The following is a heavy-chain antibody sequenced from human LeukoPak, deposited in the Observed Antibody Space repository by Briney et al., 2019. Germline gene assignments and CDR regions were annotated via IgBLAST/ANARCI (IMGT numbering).Heavy chain of an antibody. CDR1: GFTFSSYS. Sequence: GGSLRLSCAAPGFTFSSYSMNWVRQAPGKGLEWVSSISSSSSYIYYADSVKGRFTISRDNAKNSLYLQMNSLRAEDTAVYYCARDEPSSGWSLDYWGQGTLVTVSS. CDR2: ISSSSSYI. CDR3: ARDEPSSGWSLDY. V-gene: IGHV3-21*01. J-gene: IGHJ4*02. D-gene: IGHD6-19*01.